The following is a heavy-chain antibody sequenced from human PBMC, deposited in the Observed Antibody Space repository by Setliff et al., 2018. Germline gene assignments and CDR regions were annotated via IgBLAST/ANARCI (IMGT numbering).Heavy chain of an antibody. J-gene: IGHJ6*02. D-gene: IGHD3-10*01. CDR3: ARLSWDGLRYYGLDV. CDR1: GGSISRSSYY. CDR2: IYHTGTT. Sequence: KSSETLSLTCTVSGGSISRSSYYWGWIRQPPGKGLEWIGSIYHTGTTYYNPSLKSRVTISVDTSKNQFSLRLSSVTAADTAVYYCARLSWDGLRYYGLDVWGQGATVTVSS. V-gene: IGHV4-39*07.